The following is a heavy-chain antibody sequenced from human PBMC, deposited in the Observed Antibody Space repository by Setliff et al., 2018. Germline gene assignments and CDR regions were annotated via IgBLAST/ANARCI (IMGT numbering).Heavy chain of an antibody. CDR3: ARDWGAAGSTNAFDI. J-gene: IGHJ3*02. Sequence: GGSLRLSCAASGFTFSSHWMSWVRQAPGKGLEWVATIKQDGSEKYYLDSVKGRFTISRDNAKSSLYLQMNSLGVDDTAVYYCARDWGAAGSTNAFDIWGQGTMVTVS. V-gene: IGHV3-7*01. D-gene: IGHD6-25*01. CDR2: IKQDGSEK. CDR1: GFTFSSHW.